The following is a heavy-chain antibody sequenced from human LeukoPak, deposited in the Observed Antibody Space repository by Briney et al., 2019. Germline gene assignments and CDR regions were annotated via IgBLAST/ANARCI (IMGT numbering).Heavy chain of an antibody. V-gene: IGHV3-23*01. CDR2: ISGSGGNT. D-gene: IGHD1-26*01. CDR1: GFTFSHYA. Sequence: GVSLRLSCAASGFTFSHYAMSWVRQAPGKGLEWVSAISGSGGNTYYADSVKGRFTISRDNSKNTLYLQMNSLRAEDTAVYYCAKDLGFIVGGGYWGQGTLVTVSS. CDR3: AKDLGFIVGGGY. J-gene: IGHJ4*02.